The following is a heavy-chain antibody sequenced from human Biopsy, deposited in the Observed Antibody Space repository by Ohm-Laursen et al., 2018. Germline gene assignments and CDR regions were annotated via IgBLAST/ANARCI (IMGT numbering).Heavy chain of an antibody. D-gene: IGHD3-3*01. Sequence: ASVKVSCKASGYTFTTYGISWVRQAPGQGLEWMGWIRTDNGATDYAQNLQGRVTMTTDTSAATAYMEPRSLRSDDTAVYYCARAERFLECFDIWGQGTMVTVSS. V-gene: IGHV1-18*04. CDR2: IRTDNGAT. J-gene: IGHJ3*02. CDR1: GYTFTTYG. CDR3: ARAERFLECFDI.